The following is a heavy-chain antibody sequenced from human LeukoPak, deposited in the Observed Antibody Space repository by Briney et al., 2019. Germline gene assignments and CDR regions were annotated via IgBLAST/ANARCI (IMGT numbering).Heavy chain of an antibody. J-gene: IGHJ6*04. V-gene: IGHV3-33*01. CDR2: IWYDGSNK. CDR3: AREGGGYGSGTHYYYYYGMDV. Sequence: GGSLRLSCAASGFTFSSYGMHWVRQAPGKGLEWVAVIWYDGSNKYYADSVKGRFTISRDNSKNTLYLQMNSLRAEDTAVYYCAREGGGYGSGTHYYYYYGMDVWGKGTTVTVSS. D-gene: IGHD3-10*01. CDR1: GFTFSSYG.